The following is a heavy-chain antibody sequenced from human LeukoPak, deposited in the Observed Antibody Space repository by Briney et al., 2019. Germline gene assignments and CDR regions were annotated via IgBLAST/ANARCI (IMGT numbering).Heavy chain of an antibody. V-gene: IGHV1-18*03. CDR3: ARGDFWSGYYEGGYFDY. Sequence: GASVKVSCKASGYTFTSYGISWVRQAPGQGLEWMGWISAYNGNTNYAQKLQGRVTMTTDTSTSTAYMELRSLRSDDMAVYYCARGDFWSGYYEGGYFDYWGQGTLVTVSS. CDR2: ISAYNGNT. D-gene: IGHD3-3*01. CDR1: GYTFTSYG. J-gene: IGHJ4*02.